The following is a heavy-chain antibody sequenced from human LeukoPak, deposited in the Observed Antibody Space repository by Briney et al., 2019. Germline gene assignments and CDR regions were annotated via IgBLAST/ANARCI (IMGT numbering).Heavy chain of an antibody. Sequence: GGSLRLSCAASGFTFSSYSMNWVRQAPGKGREWVSSISSSSSYIYYADSVKGRFTISRDNAKNSLYLQMNSLRAEDTAVYYCARDQVSSEAFDIWGQGTMVTVSS. J-gene: IGHJ3*02. D-gene: IGHD6-6*01. CDR1: GFTFSSYS. V-gene: IGHV3-21*01. CDR3: ARDQVSSEAFDI. CDR2: ISSSSSYI.